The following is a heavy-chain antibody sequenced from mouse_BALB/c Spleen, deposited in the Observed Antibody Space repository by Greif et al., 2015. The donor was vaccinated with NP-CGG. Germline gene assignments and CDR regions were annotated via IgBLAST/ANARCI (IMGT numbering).Heavy chain of an antibody. V-gene: IGHV1S22*01. J-gene: IGHJ1*01. CDR2: IYPGSGST. CDR1: GYTFTSYW. CDR3: TNDYGSSYGDWYFDV. D-gene: IGHD1-1*01. Sequence: LQQPGSELVRPGASVKLSCKASGYTFTSYWMHWVKQRPGQGLEWIGNIYPGSGSTNYDEKFKSKATLTVDTSSSTAYMQLSSLTSEDSAVYYCTNDYGSSYGDWYFDVWGAGTTVTVSS.